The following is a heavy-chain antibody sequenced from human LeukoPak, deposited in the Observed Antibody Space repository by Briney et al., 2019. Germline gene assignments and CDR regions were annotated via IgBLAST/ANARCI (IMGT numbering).Heavy chain of an antibody. J-gene: IGHJ4*02. CDR3: IRDNWGYVN. Sequence: PGGSLRLSCAASGFTFRDYFMDWVRQAPGKGLEWVGRIKKKPDSYTTEYAASVKGSFTISRDDSKSSLYLQMNSLRTEDTAVYYGIRDNWGYVNWGQGTLVTVSS. CDR2: IKKKPDSYTT. D-gene: IGHD7-27*01. CDR1: GFTFRDYF. V-gene: IGHV3-72*01.